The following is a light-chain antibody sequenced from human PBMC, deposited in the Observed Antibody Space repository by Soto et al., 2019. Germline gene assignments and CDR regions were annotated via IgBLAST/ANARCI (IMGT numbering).Light chain of an antibody. CDR2: GAS. V-gene: IGKV1-39*01. CDR1: QGIANY. CDR3: QQSFNNPRT. Sequence: DIQMTQSPSSLSASVGDRVTITGRARQGIANYLNWYQQKPGKAPKLLIYGASSLQSGVPSKFSGRGSGTDFTLTISSLQPEDVATVYCQQSFNNPRTFGQGTKVEFK. J-gene: IGKJ1*01.